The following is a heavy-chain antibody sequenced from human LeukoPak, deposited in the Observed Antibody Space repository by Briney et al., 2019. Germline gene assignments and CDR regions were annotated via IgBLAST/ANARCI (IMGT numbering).Heavy chain of an antibody. CDR3: ARGRRGDC. Sequence: KPSETLSLTCAVYGGSFSGYYWSWIRQPPGKGLEWIGEINHSGSTNYNPSLKSRVTISVDTSKNQFSLKLSSVTAADTAVYYCARGRRGDCWGQGTLVTVSS. V-gene: IGHV4-34*01. CDR1: GGSFSGYY. CDR2: INHSGST. J-gene: IGHJ4*02.